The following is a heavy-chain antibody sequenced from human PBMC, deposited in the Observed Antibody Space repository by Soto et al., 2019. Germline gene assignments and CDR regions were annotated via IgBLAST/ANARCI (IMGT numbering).Heavy chain of an antibody. V-gene: IGHV1-18*01. Sequence: GASVKVSCKASGYTFISYGISWVRQAPGQGLEWMGWISAYNGNTNYAQKLQGRVTMTTDTSTSTAYMELRSLRSDDTAVYYCARTEGYSGYVYYYFDYWGQGTLVTVSS. CDR3: ARTEGYSGYVYYYFDY. D-gene: IGHD5-12*01. CDR2: ISAYNGNT. J-gene: IGHJ4*02. CDR1: GYTFISYG.